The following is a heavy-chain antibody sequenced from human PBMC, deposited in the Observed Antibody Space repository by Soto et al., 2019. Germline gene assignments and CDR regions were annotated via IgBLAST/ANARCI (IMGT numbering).Heavy chain of an antibody. V-gene: IGHV3-30*18. CDR1: GFTFSSYG. CDR3: AKAYYDFWSGPDLIDY. J-gene: IGHJ4*02. D-gene: IGHD3-3*01. Sequence: GGSLRLSCAASGFTFSSYGMHWVRQAPGKGLEWVAVISYDGSNKYYADSVKGRFTISRDNSKNTLYLQMNSLRAEDTAVYYCAKAYYDFWSGPDLIDYWGQGTLVTFSS. CDR2: ISYDGSNK.